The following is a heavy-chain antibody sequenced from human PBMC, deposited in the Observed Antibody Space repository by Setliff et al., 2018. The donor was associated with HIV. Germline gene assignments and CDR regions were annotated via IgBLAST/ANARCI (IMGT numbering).Heavy chain of an antibody. CDR3: ASHFGYCSSTSCEGY. D-gene: IGHD2-2*01. CDR2: IKQDGSEK. J-gene: IGHJ4*02. Sequence: GESLTISCAASGFTFSSYWMSWVRQAPGKGLEWVANIKQDGSEKYYVDSVKGRFTISRDNAKNSLYLQMNSLRAEDTAVYYCASHFGYCSSTSCEGYWGQGALVTVSS. CDR1: GFTFSSYW. V-gene: IGHV3-7*05.